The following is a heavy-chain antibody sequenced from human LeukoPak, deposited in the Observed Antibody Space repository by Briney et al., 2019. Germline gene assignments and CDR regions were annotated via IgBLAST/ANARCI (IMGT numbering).Heavy chain of an antibody. CDR3: AGGSGWTSNY. CDR1: GFTFSSYA. Sequence: GGSLRLSCAASGFTFSSYAMSWVRQAPGKGLEWVSSISASGGSTYYADSVKGRFTISRDNSKNTLYLQMNSLRVEDTAVYYCAGGSGWTSNYWGQGTLVTVSS. CDR2: ISASGGST. V-gene: IGHV3-23*01. D-gene: IGHD3-3*01. J-gene: IGHJ4*02.